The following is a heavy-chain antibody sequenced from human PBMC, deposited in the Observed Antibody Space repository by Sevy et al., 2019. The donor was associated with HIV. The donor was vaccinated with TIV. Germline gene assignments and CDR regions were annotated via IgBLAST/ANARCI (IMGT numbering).Heavy chain of an antibody. CDR1: GYTVTELS. D-gene: IGHD3-22*01. V-gene: IGHV1-24*01. CDR2: FDPEDGET. Sequence: ASVKVSCKVSGYTVTELSMHWVRQAPGKGLEWMGGFDPEDGETIYAQKFQGRVTMTEDTSTDTAYMELSSLRSEDTAVYYRATPYDSSGYVFDYWGQGTLVTVSS. CDR3: ATPYDSSGYVFDY. J-gene: IGHJ4*02.